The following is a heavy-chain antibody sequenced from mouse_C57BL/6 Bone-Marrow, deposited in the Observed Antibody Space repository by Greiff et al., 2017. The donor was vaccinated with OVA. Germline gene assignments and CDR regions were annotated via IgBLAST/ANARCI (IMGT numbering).Heavy chain of an antibody. CDR2: IDPSDSYT. D-gene: IGHD1-1*01. J-gene: IGHJ2*01. CDR1: GYTFTSYW. CDR3: ARDYYGSGYGY. Sequence: QVQLQQPGAELVMPGASVKLSCKASGYTFTSYWMHWVKQRPGQGLEWIGEIDPSDSYTNYNQKFKGKSTVTVDKSSSTAYMQLSSLTSEDSAVYYCARDYYGSGYGYWGQGTTLTVSS. V-gene: IGHV1-69*01.